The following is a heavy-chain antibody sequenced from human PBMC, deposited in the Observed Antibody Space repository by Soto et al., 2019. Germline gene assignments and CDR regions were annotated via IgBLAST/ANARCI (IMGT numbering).Heavy chain of an antibody. CDR1: GGSFSGYY. J-gene: IGHJ4*02. CDR2: INHSGST. V-gene: IGHV4-34*01. Sequence: SETLSLTCAVYGGSFSGYYWSWIRQPPGKGLEWIGEINHSGSTNYNPSLKSRVTISVDTSKNQFSLKLSSVTAADTAVYYCARGLRTTVRYWGQGTLVTVSS. CDR3: ARGLRTTVRY. D-gene: IGHD4-17*01.